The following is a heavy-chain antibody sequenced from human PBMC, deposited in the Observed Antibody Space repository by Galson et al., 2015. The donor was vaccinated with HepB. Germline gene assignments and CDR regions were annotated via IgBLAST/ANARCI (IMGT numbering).Heavy chain of an antibody. V-gene: IGHV2-5*02. CDR3: AHSPYSSGWSDRFDY. D-gene: IGHD6-13*01. CDR2: IYWDDDK. CDR1: GFSLTTSGAG. Sequence: PALVKPTQTLTLTCSSSGFSLTTSGAGVGWIRQPPGKALEWLALIYWDDDKRYSPSLKSRLTITKDTSKNQVVLTMTNMEPVDTATYYCAHSPYSSGWSDRFDYWGQGTLVTVSS. J-gene: IGHJ4*02.